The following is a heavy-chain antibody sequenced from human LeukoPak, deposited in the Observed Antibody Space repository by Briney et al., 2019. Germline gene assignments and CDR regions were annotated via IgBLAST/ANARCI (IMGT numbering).Heavy chain of an antibody. D-gene: IGHD3-22*01. Sequence: GGSLRLSCAASGFTFSDYYMSWIRQAPGKGLEWVSYISSSRSTIYYADAVKGRFTISRDNAKNSLYLQMNSLRAEDTAVYYCARAQTYYYDSSGYQPPGYFDYWGQGTLVTVSS. V-gene: IGHV3-11*01. CDR3: ARAQTYYYDSSGYQPPGYFDY. J-gene: IGHJ4*02. CDR2: ISSSRSTI. CDR1: GFTFSDYY.